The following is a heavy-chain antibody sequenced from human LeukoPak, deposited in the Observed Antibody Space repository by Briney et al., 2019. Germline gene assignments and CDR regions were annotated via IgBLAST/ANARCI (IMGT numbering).Heavy chain of an antibody. CDR1: GGSISSSSYY. CDR3: ARHGYYYYYYMDV. Sequence: PSETLSLTCTVSGGSISSSSYYWGWIRQPPGKGLEWIGSIYHSGSTYYNPSLKSRVTISVDTSKNQFSLKLSSVTAADTAVYYCARHGYYYYYYMDVWGKGTTVTISS. J-gene: IGHJ6*03. V-gene: IGHV4-39*01. CDR2: IYHSGST.